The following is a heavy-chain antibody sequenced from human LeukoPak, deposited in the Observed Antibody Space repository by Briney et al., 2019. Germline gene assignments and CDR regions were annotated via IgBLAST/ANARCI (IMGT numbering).Heavy chain of an antibody. CDR3: AKDTYDFWSGYPYYYGMDV. CDR2: ISGSGGST. CDR1: GFTFSSYA. D-gene: IGHD3-3*01. Sequence: GGSLRLSCAASGFTFSSYAMSWVRQAPGKGLEWVSAISGSGGSTYYADSVKGRFTISRDNSKNTLYLQMNSLRAEDTAVYYCAKDTYDFWSGYPYYYGMDVWGQGTTVTVSS. J-gene: IGHJ6*02. V-gene: IGHV3-23*01.